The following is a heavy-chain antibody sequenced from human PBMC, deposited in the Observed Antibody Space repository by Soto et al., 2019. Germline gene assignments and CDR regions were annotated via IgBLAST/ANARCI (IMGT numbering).Heavy chain of an antibody. J-gene: IGHJ5*02. CDR3: AGDPDSHYNDSHASSYP. CDR2: IIPIIGII. CDR1: GGTFSTYT. V-gene: IGHV1-69*04. D-gene: IGHD4-4*01. Sequence: SVRVSCKASGGTFSTYTITWVRQARGQGLEWMGRIIPIIGIINYAQKFQGRVTISADKFTGTAYMELTGLRSDDTAVYYCAGDPDSHYNDSHASSYPWGQGTLVTVSS.